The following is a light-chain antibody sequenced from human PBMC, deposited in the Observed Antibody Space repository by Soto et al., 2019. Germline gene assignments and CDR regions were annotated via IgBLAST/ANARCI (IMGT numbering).Light chain of an antibody. CDR2: STN. CDR1: SGSVSTSYY. CDR3: SSYTNNSTRV. J-gene: IGLJ1*01. Sequence: QTVVTQEPSFSVSPGGTVTLTCGLSSGSVSTSYYPSWYQQTPGQAPRTLIYSTNTRSSGVPDRFSGSKSGNTASLTISGLQAEDEADYYCSSYTNNSTRVFGTGTKVTVL. V-gene: IGLV8-61*01.